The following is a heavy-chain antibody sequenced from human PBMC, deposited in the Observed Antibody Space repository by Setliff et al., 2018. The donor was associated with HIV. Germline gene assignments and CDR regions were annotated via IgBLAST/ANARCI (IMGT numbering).Heavy chain of an antibody. J-gene: IGHJ6*03. V-gene: IGHV4-59*01. Sequence: SETLSLTCTVSGGSMSTYYWSWIRQPPGKGLEWIGYIYIYNSGSTNYNPSLTSRVTISVDTSKNQFSLKLSSVTAADTAVYYCARGDGTKYYYYYYMDVWGKGTTVTVSS. D-gene: IGHD1-7*01. CDR1: GGSMSTYY. CDR2: IYIYNSGST. CDR3: ARGDGTKYYYYYYMDV.